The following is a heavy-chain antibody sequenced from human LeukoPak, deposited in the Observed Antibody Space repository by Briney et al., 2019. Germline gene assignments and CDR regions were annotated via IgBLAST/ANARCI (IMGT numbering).Heavy chain of an antibody. D-gene: IGHD4-17*01. CDR2: FDPEDGET. J-gene: IGHJ3*02. Sequence: ASVKVSCKASGYTFTGYYMHWVRQAPGKGLEWMGGFDPEDGETIYAQKFQGRVTMTEDTSTDTAYMELSSLRSEDTAVYYCATDSLRNDAFDIWGQGTMVTVSS. CDR3: ATDSLRNDAFDI. CDR1: GYTFTGYY. V-gene: IGHV1-24*01.